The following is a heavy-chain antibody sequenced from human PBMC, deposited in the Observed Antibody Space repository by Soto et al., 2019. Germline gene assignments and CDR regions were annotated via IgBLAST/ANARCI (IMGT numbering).Heavy chain of an antibody. Sequence: SETLSLTCTVSGGSISSGGYYWSWIRQHPGKGLEWIGYIYYSGSTYYNPSLKSRVTISVDTSKNQFSLKLSSVTAADTAVYYCARDFGNSWYYFDYWGQGTLVTVSS. CDR1: GGSISSGGYY. D-gene: IGHD6-13*01. J-gene: IGHJ4*02. CDR3: ARDFGNSWYYFDY. CDR2: IYYSGST. V-gene: IGHV4-31*03.